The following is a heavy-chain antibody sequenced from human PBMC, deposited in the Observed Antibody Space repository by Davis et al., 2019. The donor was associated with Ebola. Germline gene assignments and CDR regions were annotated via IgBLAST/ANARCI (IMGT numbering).Heavy chain of an antibody. CDR3: ATANRARSGY. D-gene: IGHD2/OR15-2a*01. CDR1: GFTFTTYW. V-gene: IGHV3-7*01. Sequence: GESLKISCAASGFTFTTYWMSWVRQAPGKGLEWLANINQDGSAKQYVDSVKGRFTISRDNAKNSVYLQMNSRRAEDTAVYYCATANRARSGYGGQGTLVSVSS. CDR2: INQDGSAK. J-gene: IGHJ4*02.